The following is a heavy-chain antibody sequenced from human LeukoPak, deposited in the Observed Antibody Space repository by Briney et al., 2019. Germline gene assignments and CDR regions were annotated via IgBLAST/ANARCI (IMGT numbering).Heavy chain of an antibody. Sequence: GGSLRLSCAASGFTFSSYAMHWVRQAPGKGLEWVAVISYDGSNKYYADSVKGRFTISRDNSKNTLYLQMNSLRAEDTAVYYCAREARGELLFGHGYFDYWGQGTLVTVSS. J-gene: IGHJ4*02. CDR3: AREARGELLFGHGYFDY. CDR2: ISYDGSNK. V-gene: IGHV3-30-3*01. D-gene: IGHD1-26*01. CDR1: GFTFSSYA.